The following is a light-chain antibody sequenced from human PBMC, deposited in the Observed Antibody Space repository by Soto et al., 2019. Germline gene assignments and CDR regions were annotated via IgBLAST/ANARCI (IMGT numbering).Light chain of an antibody. J-gene: IGLJ1*01. V-gene: IGLV3-21*02. CDR3: QVCETLSDHSFV. CDR1: NIGTKS. Sequence: SYELTQPPSVSVSPGQTASVTCGGDNIGTKSVHWYQQRPGQAPVLVVYDDKKRPSGRAERFSGSNSWNPDTLTISRVENGDQADYSCQVCETLSDHSFVVGDATTVTVL. CDR2: DDK.